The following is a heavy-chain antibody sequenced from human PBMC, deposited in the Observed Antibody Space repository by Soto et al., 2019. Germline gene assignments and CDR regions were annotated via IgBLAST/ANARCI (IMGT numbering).Heavy chain of an antibody. D-gene: IGHD5-18*01. CDR2: IIPIFGTA. V-gene: IGHV1-69*01. CDR3: ARGLSGYSYGLSFHYYYGMDV. CDR1: GGTFSSYA. Sequence: QVQLVQSGAEVKKPGSSVKVSCKASGGTFSSYAISWVRQAPGQGLEWMGGIIPIFGTANCAQKFQGRVTITADESTSTAYMELSSLRSEDTAVYYCARGLSGYSYGLSFHYYYGMDVWGQGTTVTVSS. J-gene: IGHJ6*02.